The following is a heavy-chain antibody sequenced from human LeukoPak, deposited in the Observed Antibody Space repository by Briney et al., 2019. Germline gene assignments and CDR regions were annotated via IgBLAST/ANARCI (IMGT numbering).Heavy chain of an antibody. J-gene: IGHJ1*01. D-gene: IGHD1-26*01. CDR2: IYYSGHT. CDR3: ARHASGSYNNFQH. V-gene: IGHV4-39*01. Sequence: SETLSLTCTVSGDSISSSTYYWGWIRQPPGKGLEWIGSIYYSGHTYHNPSLKSRVTISLDTSKTQFSLNLISATAADTAVYYCARHASGSYNNFQHWGQGTLVTVSS. CDR1: GDSISSSTYY.